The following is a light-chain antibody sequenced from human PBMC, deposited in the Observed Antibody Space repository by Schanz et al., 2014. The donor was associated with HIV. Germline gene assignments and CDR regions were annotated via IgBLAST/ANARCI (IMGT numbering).Light chain of an antibody. V-gene: IGLV1-44*01. J-gene: IGLJ2*01. CDR2: NSY. CDR3: AAWDDSLNGVI. Sequence: QSVLTQPPSASGTPGQRVTISCSVSSSNIGSNAVNWFQHLPGTAPKLLIYNSYHRPSGVPDRFSGSKSGTSASLAISGLQSDDEADYYCAAWDDSLNGVILGGGTKLTVL. CDR1: SSNIGSNA.